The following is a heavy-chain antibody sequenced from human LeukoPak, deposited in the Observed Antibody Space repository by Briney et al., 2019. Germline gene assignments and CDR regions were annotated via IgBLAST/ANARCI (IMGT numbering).Heavy chain of an antibody. CDR2: ISYSGST. J-gene: IGHJ4*02. Sequence: SETLSLTCTVSGGSISSYHWSWIRQPPGKGLEWIGYISYSGSTNYNPSLKSRVTISVDTSKNQFSLKLSSVTAADTAVYYCARAVGAIDYWGQGTLVTVSS. V-gene: IGHV4-59*01. CDR1: GGSISSYH. D-gene: IGHD1-26*01. CDR3: ARAVGAIDY.